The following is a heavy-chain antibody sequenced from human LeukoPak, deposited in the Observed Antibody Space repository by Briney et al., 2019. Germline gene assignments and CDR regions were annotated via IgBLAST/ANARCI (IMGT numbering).Heavy chain of an antibody. CDR2: ISWNSGSI. CDR1: GFTFDDYA. CDR3: AIESCGYRGYDDDVFDI. J-gene: IGHJ3*02. Sequence: GGSLRLSCAASGFTFDDYAMHWVRQAPGKGLEWGSGISWNSGSIGYADSVKGRFTISRDNTKTSMYMQMNSLRADDMALYYCAIESCGYRGYDDDVFDIWGQGTMVTVSS. V-gene: IGHV3-9*03. D-gene: IGHD5-12*01.